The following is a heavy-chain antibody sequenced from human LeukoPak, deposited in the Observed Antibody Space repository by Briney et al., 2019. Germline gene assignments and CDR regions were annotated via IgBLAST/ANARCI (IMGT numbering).Heavy chain of an antibody. CDR3: TTLNVLRFLRWPGEFYYYMDV. Sequence: ASVKVSCKASGYTFTGYYMHWVRQAPGQGLEWMGWINPNSGGTNYAQKFQGRVTMTEDASTDTAYMELSSLTSEDTAIYYCTTLNVLRFLRWPGEFYYYMDVWGKGTTVTVSS. D-gene: IGHD3-3*01. CDR2: INPNSGGT. V-gene: IGHV1-2*02. J-gene: IGHJ6*03. CDR1: GYTFTGYY.